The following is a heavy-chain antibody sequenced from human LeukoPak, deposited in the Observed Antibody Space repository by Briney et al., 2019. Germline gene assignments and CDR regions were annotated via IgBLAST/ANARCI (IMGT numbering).Heavy chain of an antibody. CDR2: ISGSGGST. V-gene: IGHV3-23*01. J-gene: IGHJ4*02. CDR3: AKVKESGYDFFDY. Sequence: GGSLRLSCAASGFTFCSYAMSWVRQAPGKGMEWVSVISGSGGSTYYADSVKGRFTISRDNSKNTLYLQMNSLRAEHTAVYYCAKVKESGYDFFDYWGQGTLVTVSS. D-gene: IGHD3-3*01. CDR1: GFTFCSYA.